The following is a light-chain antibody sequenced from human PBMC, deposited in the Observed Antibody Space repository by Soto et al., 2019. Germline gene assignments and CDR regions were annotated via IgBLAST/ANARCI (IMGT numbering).Light chain of an antibody. V-gene: IGKV2-24*01. CDR1: QSLVHSDGNTA. CDR3: MQATQSIWT. CDR2: KVS. J-gene: IGKJ1*01. Sequence: IVMTQTPLSSLVTLGQAASISCKSSQSLVHSDGNTALSWFQQRPGQPPRLLIYKVSDRFSGVPEQFSGRGAGTDFTLTISRVEADDVGVYYCMQATQSIWTVGQGTKVEIK.